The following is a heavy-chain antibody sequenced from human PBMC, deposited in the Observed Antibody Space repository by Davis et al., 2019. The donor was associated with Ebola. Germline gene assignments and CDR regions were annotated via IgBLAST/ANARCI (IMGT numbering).Heavy chain of an antibody. CDR3: ATDKWGPAL. CDR1: GFNFDDFW. V-gene: IGHV3-7*01. Sequence: GESLKISCVVSGFNFDDFWMTWVRQAPGKGLEWVANMNGRGSLKNYVDSVKGRFTISRDNAKKSLYLEMNSLRGEDTAIYYCATDKWGPALWGQGTLVTVSS. J-gene: IGHJ4*02. CDR2: MNGRGSLK. D-gene: IGHD7-27*01.